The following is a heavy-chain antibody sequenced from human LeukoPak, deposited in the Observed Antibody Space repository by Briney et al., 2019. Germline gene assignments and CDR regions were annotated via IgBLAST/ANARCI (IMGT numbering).Heavy chain of an antibody. J-gene: IGHJ4*02. CDR3: ARDLGYSSSWLDY. CDR1: GFTFSSFA. V-gene: IGHV3-21*05. Sequence: GGSLRLSCAASGFTFSSFAMTWVRQAPGKGLEWVSYISSSSSYTNYADSVKGRFTISRDNAKNSLYLQMNSLRAEDTAVYYCARDLGYSSSWLDYWGQGTLVTVSS. CDR2: ISSSSSYT. D-gene: IGHD6-13*01.